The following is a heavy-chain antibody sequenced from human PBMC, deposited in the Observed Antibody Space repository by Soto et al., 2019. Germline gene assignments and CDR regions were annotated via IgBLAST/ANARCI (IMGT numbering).Heavy chain of an antibody. D-gene: IGHD2-2*01. CDR3: ARIRYQLPSSVVWFDT. V-gene: IGHV4-34*01. Sequence: SETLSLTCDVYVGTFSGYYWTLIRQPPGRGLEWIGEINHIGGTNYSPSLKSRVTISVDTSKNQFSLKLSSVTSADKAVYYCARIRYQLPSSVVWFDTWGQGILVTVCS. J-gene: IGHJ5*02. CDR1: VGTFSGYY. CDR2: INHIGGT.